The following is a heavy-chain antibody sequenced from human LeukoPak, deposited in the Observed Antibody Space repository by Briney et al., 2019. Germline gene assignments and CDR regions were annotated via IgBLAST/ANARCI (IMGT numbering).Heavy chain of an antibody. Sequence: GGSLRLSCAASGFTFSSYAMSWVSQAPGKGLEWVSSISNSGGRTFYTDSVKGRFTISRDNSKITLYLQMNSLRAEDTAVYYCAKSYNGYESKPDYWGQGTLVTVSS. D-gene: IGHD5-12*01. CDR1: GFTFSSYA. V-gene: IGHV3-23*01. CDR3: AKSYNGYESKPDY. J-gene: IGHJ4*02. CDR2: ISNSGGRT.